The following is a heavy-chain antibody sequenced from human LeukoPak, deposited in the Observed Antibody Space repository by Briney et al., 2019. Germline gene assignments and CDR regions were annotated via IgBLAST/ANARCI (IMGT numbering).Heavy chain of an antibody. Sequence: PGGSLRLSCAASGFTFSSYGMHWVRQAPGKGLEWVAFIRYDGSNKYYADSVKGRFTISRDNSKNTLYLQMNSLRAEDTAVYYCARSPSGSEGGYFDYWGQGTLVTVSS. D-gene: IGHD1-26*01. CDR3: ARSPSGSEGGYFDY. J-gene: IGHJ4*02. CDR1: GFTFSSYG. CDR2: IRYDGSNK. V-gene: IGHV3-30*02.